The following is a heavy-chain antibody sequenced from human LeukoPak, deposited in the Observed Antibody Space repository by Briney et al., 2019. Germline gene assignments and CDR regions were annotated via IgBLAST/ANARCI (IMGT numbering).Heavy chain of an antibody. Sequence: SGGSLRLSCVVSGLTFSSHSMNWVRQAPGKGLEWLSHISSSGSTIYYADSVKGRFTISRDNAKNSLYLQMNSLRAEDTAVYFCAGWAGTATGFSGPFDYWGQGTLVTVSS. CDR1: GLTFSSHS. CDR2: ISSSGSTI. J-gene: IGHJ4*02. CDR3: AGWAGTATGFSGPFDY. V-gene: IGHV3-48*01. D-gene: IGHD6-13*01.